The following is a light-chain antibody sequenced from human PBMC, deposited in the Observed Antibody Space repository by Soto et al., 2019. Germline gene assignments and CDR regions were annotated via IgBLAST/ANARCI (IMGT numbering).Light chain of an antibody. CDR1: QTISSY. V-gene: IGKV1-39*01. CDR3: QQTYSTPSTWT. J-gene: IGKJ1*01. CDR2: AAS. Sequence: DIQTTQSPSSLSASVGDRVTITCRASQTISSYLNWYQQTPGRAPKLLIYAASSLQGGVPSRFSGSGSGTDFTLTISSLQPEDFATFYCQQTYSTPSTWTFGQGTKV.